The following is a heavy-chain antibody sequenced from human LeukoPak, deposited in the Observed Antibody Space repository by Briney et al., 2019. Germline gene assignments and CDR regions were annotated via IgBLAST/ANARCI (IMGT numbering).Heavy chain of an antibody. CDR1: GFSLHNYW. V-gene: IGHV3-7*03. J-gene: IGHJ4*02. D-gene: IGHD5-18*01. CDR2: IEGDARSQ. Sequence: GGSLRLSCTASGFSLHNYWMTWVRQGPGKGLEWVANIEGDARSQYYGDPVKGRFTISRDSAKNSLYLQMDSLRAEDTATYYCARVDGYGPGGNFDYWGQGTLVTVSS. CDR3: ARVDGYGPGGNFDY.